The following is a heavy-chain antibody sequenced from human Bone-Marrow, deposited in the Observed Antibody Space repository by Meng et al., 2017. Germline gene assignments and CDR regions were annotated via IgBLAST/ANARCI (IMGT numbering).Heavy chain of an antibody. J-gene: IGHJ4*02. CDR3: ARGPYDYVWGSYRPLGIGTFDY. D-gene: IGHD3-16*02. V-gene: IGHV4-34*01. CDR2: INHSGRN. CDR1: GCSFSSYY. Sequence: LHQCVAELLDHSDSLSLVFHVHGCSFSSYYWSSIRQPPGKGLEWIGEINHSGRNNYNPSLKSRVTISVDTSKNQFSLKLSSVTAADTAVYYCARGPYDYVWGSYRPLGIGTFDYWGQGTLVTVSS.